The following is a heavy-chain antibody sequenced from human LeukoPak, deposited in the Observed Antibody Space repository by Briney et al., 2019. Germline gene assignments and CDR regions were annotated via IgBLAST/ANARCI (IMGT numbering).Heavy chain of an antibody. V-gene: IGHV4-59*01. Sequence: SSETLSLTCTVSGGSISSYYWSWIRQPPGKGLEWIGYIYYSGSTNYNPSLKSRVTISVDTSKNQFSLKLSSVTAADTAAYYCARGLSGSYYSPQFDPWGQGTLVTVSS. CDR2: IYYSGST. D-gene: IGHD1-26*01. CDR1: GGSISSYY. J-gene: IGHJ5*02. CDR3: ARGLSGSYYSPQFDP.